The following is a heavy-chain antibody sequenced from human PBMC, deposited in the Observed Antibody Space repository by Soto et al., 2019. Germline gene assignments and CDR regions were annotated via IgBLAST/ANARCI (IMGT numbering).Heavy chain of an antibody. V-gene: IGHV3-53*01. D-gene: IGHD3-10*01. CDR3: ATHPGGGGY. Sequence: EVQLVESGGGLIQPGGSLRLSCAVSGFTVSNNYMSWVRQAPGKGLEGVSVIYSGGYTAYGDSVKGRFTISRDNSKNTLNFQMNGLGAAGPAVFCGATHPGGGGYWGQGTLVTVSS. CDR2: IYSGGYT. CDR1: GFTVSNNY. J-gene: IGHJ4*02.